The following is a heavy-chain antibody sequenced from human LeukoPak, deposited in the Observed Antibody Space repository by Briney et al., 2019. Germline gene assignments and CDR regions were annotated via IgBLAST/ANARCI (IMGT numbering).Heavy chain of an antibody. CDR2: IYYSGNT. CDR1: GVSISSSNSY. Sequence: SETLSLTCTVSGVSISSSNSYWGWIRQPPGKGLEWIGSIYYSGNTYYNASLKSQVSISIDTSKNQFSLRLTSVAAADTAVYYCARQTGSRLFILPGGQGTLVTVSS. D-gene: IGHD3/OR15-3a*01. V-gene: IGHV4-39*01. CDR3: ARQTGSRLFILP. J-gene: IGHJ4*02.